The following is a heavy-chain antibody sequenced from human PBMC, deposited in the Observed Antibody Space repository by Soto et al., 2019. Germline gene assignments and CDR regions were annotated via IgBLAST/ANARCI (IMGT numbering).Heavy chain of an antibody. D-gene: IGHD3-10*01. CDR2: ISAYNGNT. Sequence: QVQLVQSGAEVKKPGASVKVSCKASGYTFTSYGISWVRQAPGQGREWMGWISAYNGNTNDAQKLQGRVTMTTDTSTSTAYMALRSLRSDDTAVYYCARDGSITMGRGVAPGFDYWGQGTLVTVSS. CDR3: ARDGSITMGRGVAPGFDY. CDR1: GYTFTSYG. V-gene: IGHV1-18*01. J-gene: IGHJ4*02.